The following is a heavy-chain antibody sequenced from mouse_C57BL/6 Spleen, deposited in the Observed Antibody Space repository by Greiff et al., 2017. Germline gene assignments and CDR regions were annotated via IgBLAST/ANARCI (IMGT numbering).Heavy chain of an antibody. V-gene: IGHV1-55*01. J-gene: IGHJ4*01. CDR1: GYTFTSYW. Sequence: QVQLQQPGAELVKPGASVKMSCKASGYTFTSYWITWVKQRPGQGLEWIGDIYPGSGCTNYNEKFKSKATLTVDTSSSTAYMQLSSLTSEDSAVYYCARSDYDYVDYAMDYWGQGTSVTVSS. CDR2: IYPGSGCT. CDR3: ARSDYDYVDYAMDY. D-gene: IGHD2-4*01.